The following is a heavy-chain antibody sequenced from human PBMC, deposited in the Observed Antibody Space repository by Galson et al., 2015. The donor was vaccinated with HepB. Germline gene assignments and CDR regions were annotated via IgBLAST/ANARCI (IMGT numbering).Heavy chain of an antibody. CDR1: GFTFGDYA. CDR2: IRSKAYGGTT. J-gene: IGHJ6*03. Sequence: SLRLSCAASGFTFGDYAMSWVRQAPGKGLEWVGFIRSKAYGGTTEYAASVKGRFTISRDDSKSIAYLQMNSLKTEDTAVYYCTREYSSSWYFSLGYYYYYYMDVWGKGTTVTVSS. V-gene: IGHV3-49*04. D-gene: IGHD6-13*01. CDR3: TREYSSSWYFSLGYYYYYYMDV.